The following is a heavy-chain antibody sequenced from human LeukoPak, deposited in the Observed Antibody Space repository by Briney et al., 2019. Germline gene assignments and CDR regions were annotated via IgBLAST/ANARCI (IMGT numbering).Heavy chain of an antibody. J-gene: IGHJ4*02. CDR2: IYYSGRT. D-gene: IGHD2/OR15-2a*01. Sequence: SETLSLTCTVSGGSISSYYWSWIRRPPGKGLEWTGYIYYSGRTNYNPSLKSRVTISVDTSKNQFSLKLSSVTAADTAVYSCARGPNRYYFDYWGQGTLVTVSS. CDR3: ARGPNRYYFDY. CDR1: GGSISSYY. V-gene: IGHV4-59*01.